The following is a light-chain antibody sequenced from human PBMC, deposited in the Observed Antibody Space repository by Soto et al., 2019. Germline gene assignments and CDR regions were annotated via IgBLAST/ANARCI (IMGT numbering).Light chain of an antibody. CDR3: QQYGSSPPIT. V-gene: IGKV3-20*01. J-gene: IGKJ5*01. CDR2: GAS. Sequence: IVMTQSPATLSVSPGERATLSCRASQSINSNLAWYQQKPGQAPRLLIYGASSRATGIPDRFSGSGSGTDFTLTISRLEPEDFAVYYCQQYGSSPPITFGQGTRLEI. CDR1: QSINSN.